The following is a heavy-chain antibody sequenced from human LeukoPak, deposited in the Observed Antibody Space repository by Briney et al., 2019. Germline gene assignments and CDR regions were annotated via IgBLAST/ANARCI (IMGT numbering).Heavy chain of an antibody. J-gene: IGHJ3*02. CDR2: IYYSGST. D-gene: IGHD3-22*01. V-gene: IGHV4-59*01. Sequence: PSETLSLTCTVSGGSISSYYWSWIRQPPGKGLEWIGYIYYSGSTNYNPSLKSRVTISVDTSKNQFSLKLSSVTAADTAVYYCARDLAERLLGAFDIWGQGTMVTVSS. CDR3: ARDLAERLLGAFDI. CDR1: GGSISSYY.